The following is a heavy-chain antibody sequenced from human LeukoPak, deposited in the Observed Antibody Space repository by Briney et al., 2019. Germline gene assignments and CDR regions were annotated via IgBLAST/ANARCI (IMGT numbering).Heavy chain of an antibody. CDR1: GFTLSSYS. J-gene: IGHJ3*02. D-gene: IGHD3-22*01. V-gene: IGHV3-21*01. Sequence: AGGSLRLSCAASGFTLSSYSMNWVRQAPGKGLEWVSSISSSSSYIYYADSVKGRFTISRDNAKNSLYLQMNSLRAEDTAVYYCARDRYYDSSGRTLGAFDIWGQGTMVTVSS. CDR2: ISSSSSYI. CDR3: ARDRYYDSSGRTLGAFDI.